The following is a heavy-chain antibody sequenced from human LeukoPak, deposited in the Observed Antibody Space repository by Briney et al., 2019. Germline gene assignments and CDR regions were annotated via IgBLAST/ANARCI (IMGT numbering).Heavy chain of an antibody. V-gene: IGHV4-34*01. D-gene: IGHD6-13*01. Sequence: SETLSLTCAVYGGSLSGYYWNWIRQPPGKGLEWIGEINHSGSTNYNPSLKSRVTISVDTSKNQFSLKLSSVTAADTAVYYCARGLPYSSSWYPHWGQGTLVTVSS. CDR2: INHSGST. CDR3: ARGLPYSSSWYPH. CDR1: GGSLSGYY. J-gene: IGHJ4*02.